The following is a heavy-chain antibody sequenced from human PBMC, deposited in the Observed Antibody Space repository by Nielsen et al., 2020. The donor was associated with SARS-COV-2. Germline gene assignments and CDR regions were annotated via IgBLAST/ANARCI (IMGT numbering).Heavy chain of an antibody. CDR1: GGSFSGYY. CDR3: ARLTAVRAAIRPYYYYYYHMDV. J-gene: IGHJ6*03. CDR2: INHSGST. D-gene: IGHD2-2*02. V-gene: IGHV4-34*01. Sequence: SETLSLTCAVYGGSFSGYYWSWIRQPPGKWLEWIGEINHSGSTNYNPSLKSRVTISVDTSKNQFSLKLSSVTAADTAVYYCARLTAVRAAIRPYYYYYYHMDVWGKGTTVTVSS.